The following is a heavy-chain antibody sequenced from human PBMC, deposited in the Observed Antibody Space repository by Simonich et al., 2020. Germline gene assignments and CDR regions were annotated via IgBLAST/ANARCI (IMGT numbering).Heavy chain of an antibody. CDR2: ISGSGGRT. CDR3: AKDLGERITMIVVVIDAFDI. Sequence: GGGLVQPGGSLRLSFAASGFTFSSYAMSWVRQAPGKGLEWVSAISGSGGRTYYADSVKGRFTISRDNSKNTLYLQMNSLRAEDTAVYYCAKDLGERITMIVVVIDAFDIWGQGTMVTVSS. D-gene: IGHD3-22*01. V-gene: IGHV3-23*01. J-gene: IGHJ3*02. CDR1: GFTFSSYA.